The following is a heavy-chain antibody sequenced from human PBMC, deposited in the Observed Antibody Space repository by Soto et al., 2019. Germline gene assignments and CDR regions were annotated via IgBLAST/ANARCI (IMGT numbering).Heavy chain of an antibody. CDR2: INRDASST. D-gene: IGHD6-19*01. Sequence: EVQLVESGGGLVQPGGSLRLSCAASGFTLRDYWMHWVRQAPGKGPVWVSRINRDASSTSYADSVKGRFTIFRDNAKNTLYLQMNSLRAEDTAVYYCARDPAPIGWYDYWGQGTLVTVSS. CDR3: ARDPAPIGWYDY. CDR1: GFTLRDYW. V-gene: IGHV3-74*01. J-gene: IGHJ4*02.